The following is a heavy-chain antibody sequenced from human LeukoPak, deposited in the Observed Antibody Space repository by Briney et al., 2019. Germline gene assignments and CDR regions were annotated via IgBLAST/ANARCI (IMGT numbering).Heavy chain of an antibody. CDR2: ITTSSSSI. CDR1: GFTFSRYN. CDR3: ARDPTGAGRYNYGPFFDY. Sequence: GGSLRLSCAASGFTFSRYNMTWVRQAPGKGLEWVSSITTSSSSIYYADSVKGRFTISRDIAKNSLYLQMNSLRAEDTAVYYCARDPTGAGRYNYGPFFDYWGQGTLVTVSS. V-gene: IGHV3-21*01. D-gene: IGHD5-18*01. J-gene: IGHJ4*02.